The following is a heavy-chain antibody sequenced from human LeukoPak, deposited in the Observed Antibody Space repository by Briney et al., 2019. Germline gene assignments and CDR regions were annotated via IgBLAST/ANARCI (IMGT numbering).Heavy chain of an antibody. Sequence: SETLSLTCAVYGGSFSGYYWSWIRQPPGKGLEWIGEINHSGSTNYNPSLKRRVTISVDTSKKQFSLTLSSVPAADTAVYYCARWEGGSYYDFDYWGQGTLVTVSS. CDR2: INHSGST. CDR1: GGSFSGYY. CDR3: ARWEGGSYYDFDY. D-gene: IGHD1-26*01. J-gene: IGHJ4*02. V-gene: IGHV4-34*01.